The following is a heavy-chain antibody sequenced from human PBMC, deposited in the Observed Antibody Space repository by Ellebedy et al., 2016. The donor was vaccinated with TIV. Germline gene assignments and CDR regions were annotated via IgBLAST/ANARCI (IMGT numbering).Heavy chain of an antibody. CDR2: IKSKTDGGTT. D-gene: IGHD1-26*01. V-gene: IGHV3-15*01. Sequence: GGSLRLXXAASGFTFSNAWMSWVRQAPGKGLEWVGRIKSKTDGGTTDYAAPVKGRFTISRDDSKNTLYLQMNSLKTEDTAVYYCTTDYYGVGATTHGPFDIWGQGTMVTVSS. J-gene: IGHJ3*02. CDR3: TTDYYGVGATTHGPFDI. CDR1: GFTFSNAW.